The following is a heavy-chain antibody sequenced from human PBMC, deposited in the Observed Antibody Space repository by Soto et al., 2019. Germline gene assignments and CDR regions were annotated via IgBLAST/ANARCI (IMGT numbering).Heavy chain of an antibody. CDR3: AKDPLYNWNDEVSYYYYMDV. CDR2: ISRTGGNT. CDR1: GFTFSSYA. J-gene: IGHJ6*03. V-gene: IGHV3-23*01. D-gene: IGHD1-1*01. Sequence: EVQLSESGGGLVQPGGSLRLSCAASGFTFSSYAMNWVRQAPGKGLEWVSAISRTGGNTYYADSLKGRFTSSRDNSKNTLYLQMNSLRAEDTAVYYCAKDPLYNWNDEVSYYYYMDVWGKGTTFTVSS.